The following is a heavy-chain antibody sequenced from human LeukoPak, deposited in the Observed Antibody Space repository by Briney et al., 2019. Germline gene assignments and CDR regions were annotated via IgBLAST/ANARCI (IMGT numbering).Heavy chain of an antibody. CDR1: RYTFTSYG. D-gene: IGHD2-15*01. CDR2: ICAYNGNT. J-gene: IGHJ6*02. CDR3: AGASRLCSGGSCSTSYGMDV. V-gene: IGHV1-18*01. Sequence: ASVKVSCKASRYTFTSYGLSWVRQAPGQGVEWMGWICAYNGNTNYTQKLQGRVTMPTDPSTSTAYMELTNLRSYDTAVYYCAGASRLCSGGSCSTSYGMDVWGQGTTVTVSS.